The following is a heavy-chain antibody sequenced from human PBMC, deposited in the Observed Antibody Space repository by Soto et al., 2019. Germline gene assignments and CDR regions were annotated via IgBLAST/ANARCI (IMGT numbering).Heavy chain of an antibody. V-gene: IGHV3-21*01. D-gene: IGHD4-17*01. J-gene: IGHJ4*02. Sequence: GGSLGLSCAASGFSFSSYNMNWVRQTPGKGLEWVSSITSSSNYIHYADSVTGRFTISRDNAQNSLYLQMNSLRAEDTAVYYCARDTGYGDYFYYFDYWGLGTLVTVSS. CDR3: ARDTGYGDYFYYFDY. CDR2: ITSSSNYI. CDR1: GFSFSSYN.